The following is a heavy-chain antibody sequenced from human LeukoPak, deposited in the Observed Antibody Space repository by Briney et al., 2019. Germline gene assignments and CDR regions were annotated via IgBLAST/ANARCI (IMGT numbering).Heavy chain of an antibody. D-gene: IGHD4-17*01. CDR2: ITTSGGAK. CDR3: ARDRDYAFDS. Sequence: GGSLRLSCAASGFTFSSYSMNWVRQAPGKGLEWISYITTSGGAKNYADSVKGRFTISRDNAKNSLYLQMNSLRDEDTAVYYCARDRDYAFDSWGQGTLVTVSS. V-gene: IGHV3-48*02. J-gene: IGHJ4*02. CDR1: GFTFSSYS.